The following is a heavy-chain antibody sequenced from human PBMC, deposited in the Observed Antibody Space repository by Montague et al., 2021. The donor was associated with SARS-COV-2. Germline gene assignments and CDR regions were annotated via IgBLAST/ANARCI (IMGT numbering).Heavy chain of an antibody. J-gene: IGHJ6*02. CDR2: INYSGST. CDR1: GGSVSSASYY. V-gene: IGHV4-61*03. D-gene: IGHD3-10*01. Sequence: SETLSLTCTVSGGSVSSASYYWSWIRQPTGKGLVWIGYINYSGSTNYNLSLKIRVTIAVDMSKNHFSLTLKSVTAADTAVYYCASSGGYYYYYQGLDVWGQGTTVTVSS. CDR3: ASSGGYYYYYQGLDV.